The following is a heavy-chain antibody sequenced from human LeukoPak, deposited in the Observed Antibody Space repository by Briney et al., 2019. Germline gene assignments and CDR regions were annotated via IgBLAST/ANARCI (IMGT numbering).Heavy chain of an antibody. D-gene: IGHD3-22*01. CDR2: MSSGGST. Sequence: PSETLSLTCTVSGASTSSSYCTWIRQSAGEGLEWIGRMSSGGSTTYNPSFKGRVTMSLDMSKKQFSLNLASVTAADTAVYYCARDQTYYVSSGYYYVTYLQHWGQGILVTVSS. CDR1: GASTSSSY. J-gene: IGHJ1*01. V-gene: IGHV4-4*07. CDR3: ARDQTYYVSSGYYYVTYLQH.